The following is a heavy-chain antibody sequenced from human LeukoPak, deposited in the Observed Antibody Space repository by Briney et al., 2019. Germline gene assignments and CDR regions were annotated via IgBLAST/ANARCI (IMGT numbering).Heavy chain of an antibody. CDR1: GGSISTNSYC. D-gene: IGHD3-10*01. V-gene: IGHV4-39*07. CDR3: ARDLTVRGRDWFDP. Sequence: SETLSLTCTVSGGSISTNSYCWGWIRQPPGKGLEWIGSIYYSGATYYNPSLNSRVTMSVDTSKNQFSLKLSSVTAADTAVYYCARDLTVRGRDWFDPWGQGTLVTVSS. CDR2: IYYSGAT. J-gene: IGHJ5*02.